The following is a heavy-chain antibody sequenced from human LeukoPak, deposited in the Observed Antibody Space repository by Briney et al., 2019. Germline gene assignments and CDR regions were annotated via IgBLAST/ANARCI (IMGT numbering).Heavy chain of an antibody. CDR2: IRYDGSNK. CDR3: AKGPRGYSGYETDY. Sequence: GGSLRLSCAASGFTFSSYGMHWVRQAPGKGLEWVAFIRYDGSNKYYADSVKGRFTISRDNSKNTLYLQMNSLRAEDTAVYYCAKGPRGYSGYETDYWGQGTLVTVSS. D-gene: IGHD5-12*01. V-gene: IGHV3-30*02. CDR1: GFTFSSYG. J-gene: IGHJ4*02.